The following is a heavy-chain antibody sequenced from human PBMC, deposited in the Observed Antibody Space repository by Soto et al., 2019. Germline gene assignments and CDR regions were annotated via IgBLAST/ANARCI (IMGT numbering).Heavy chain of an antibody. D-gene: IGHD3-22*01. Sequence: QVQLVQSGAEVKKPGSSVKVSCKASGGTFSSYAISWVRQAPGQGLEWMGGIIPIFGTANYAQKFQGRVTITADESTSTAYMELSSLRSEDTAVYYCARAAEYYYDSSGYYRFDYWGQGTLVTVSS. CDR2: IIPIFGTA. J-gene: IGHJ4*02. CDR3: ARAAEYYYDSSGYYRFDY. CDR1: GGTFSSYA. V-gene: IGHV1-69*12.